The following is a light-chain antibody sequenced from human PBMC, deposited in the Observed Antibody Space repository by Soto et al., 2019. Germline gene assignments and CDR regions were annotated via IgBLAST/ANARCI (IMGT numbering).Light chain of an antibody. CDR3: QHYNSYSEA. CDR1: QTISSW. J-gene: IGKJ1*01. Sequence: DIQMTQSPSTLSGAVGDRVTITCRASQTISSWLAWYQQKPGKAPKLLIYKASTLKSGVPSRFSGSGSGTEFTLTISSLQPDYFAAYYCQHYNSYSEAFGQRTKVDIK. V-gene: IGKV1-5*03. CDR2: KAS.